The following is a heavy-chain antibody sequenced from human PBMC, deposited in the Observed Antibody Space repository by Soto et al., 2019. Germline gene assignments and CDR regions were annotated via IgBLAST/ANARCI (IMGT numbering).Heavy chain of an antibody. Sequence: VSCKASGYTFTSYDIYWVRQATGQGLEWMGWMNPNTGNSGYAQKFQGRVTMTSDTSKSTAHMEVSSLRSEDTAVYYCARRAETNGWNGFGADKYYFDFWGQGTLVTVSS. D-gene: IGHD1-1*01. CDR1: GYTFTSYD. J-gene: IGHJ4*02. CDR2: MNPNTGNS. V-gene: IGHV1-8*01. CDR3: ARRAETNGWNGFGADKYYFDF.